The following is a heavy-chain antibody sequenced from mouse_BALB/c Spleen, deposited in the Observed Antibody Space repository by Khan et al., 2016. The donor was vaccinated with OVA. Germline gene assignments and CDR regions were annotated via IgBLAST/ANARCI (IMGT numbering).Heavy chain of an antibody. CDR1: GYSFTDYS. Sequence: QIQLVQSGPELKKPGETVKISCKASGYSFTDYSMHWVKQAPGEGLKWMGWINTETGEPTYADDFKGRFAFSLETSVSTAYLQINNLKNEDTATYFCATSDAVYAMDYWGQGTSVTVSS. CDR2: INTETGEP. CDR3: ATSDAVYAMDY. J-gene: IGHJ4*01. V-gene: IGHV9-2-1*01.